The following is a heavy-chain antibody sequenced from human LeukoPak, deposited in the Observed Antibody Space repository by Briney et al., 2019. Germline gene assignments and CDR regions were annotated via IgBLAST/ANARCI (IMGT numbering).Heavy chain of an antibody. D-gene: IGHD6-13*01. CDR2: IKTEADGGTT. CDR3: TTYASSWAWFDP. CDR1: GFTFSNAY. V-gene: IGHV3-15*01. Sequence: PGGSLRLSCAASGFTFSNAYMSWVRQAPGKGLEWLGHIKTEADGGTTDFAALVKGRFTISRDDSKNTLYLQINSLKTEDTAVYYCTTYASSWAWFDPWGQGTLVTVSS. J-gene: IGHJ5*02.